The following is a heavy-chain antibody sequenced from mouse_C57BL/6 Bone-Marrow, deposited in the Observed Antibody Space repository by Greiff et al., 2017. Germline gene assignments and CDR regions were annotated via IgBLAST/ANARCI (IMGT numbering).Heavy chain of an antibody. J-gene: IGHJ2*01. CDR1: GFTFSDYG. CDR2: ISSGSSTI. CDR3: ARHAYYGSSYGYFDY. Sequence: EVKLMESGGGLVKPGGSLKLSCAASGFTFSDYGMHWVRQAPEKGLEWVAYISSGSSTIYYADTVKGRFTISRDNAKNTLFLQMTSLRSEDTAMYYCARHAYYGSSYGYFDYWGQGTTLTVSS. V-gene: IGHV5-17*01. D-gene: IGHD1-1*01.